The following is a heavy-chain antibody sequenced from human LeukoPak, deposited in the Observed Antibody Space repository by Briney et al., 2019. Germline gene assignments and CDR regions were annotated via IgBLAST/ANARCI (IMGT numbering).Heavy chain of an antibody. V-gene: IGHV1-2*04. CDR2: INPNSGGT. J-gene: IGHJ4*02. CDR1: GYTFTVYY. CDR3: ARGVVPAAYFDY. D-gene: IGHD2-2*01. Sequence: ASVKVSCKASGYTFTVYYMHWVRQAPGQGLEWMGWINPNSGGTNYAQKFQGWVTMTRDTSISTAYMELSRLRSDDTAVYYCARGVVPAAYFDYWGQGTLVTVSS.